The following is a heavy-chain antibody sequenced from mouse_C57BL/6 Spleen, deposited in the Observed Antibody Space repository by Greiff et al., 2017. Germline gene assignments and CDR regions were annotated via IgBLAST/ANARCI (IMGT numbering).Heavy chain of an antibody. CDR1: GYTFTSYW. V-gene: IGHV1-64*01. Sequence: QVQLQQPGAELVKPGASVKLSCKASGYTFTSYWMHWVKQRPGQGLEWIGMIHPNSGSTNYNEKFKSKATLTVDTSSSTAYMQLSSLTSEDSAVYDCAVGGDGAFFDYWGQGTTLTVSS. CDR3: AVGGDGAFFDY. J-gene: IGHJ2*01. CDR2: IHPNSGST. D-gene: IGHD3-3*01.